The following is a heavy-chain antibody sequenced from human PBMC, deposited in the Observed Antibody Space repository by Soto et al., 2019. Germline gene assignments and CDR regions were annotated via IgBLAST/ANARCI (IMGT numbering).Heavy chain of an antibody. J-gene: IGHJ4*02. V-gene: IGHV5-51*01. D-gene: IGHD2-21*02. CDR1: GNSFPNYW. CDR2: IYPYDSDT. Sequence: PGESLKISCKGSGNSFPNYWIAWVRQMPGKGLEWMGLIYPYDSDTRYSPSFQGQVTFSADKSISTAYLQWSSLKASDSAMYYCARVYCGGDCPFDYWGQGTLVTVSS. CDR3: ARVYCGGDCPFDY.